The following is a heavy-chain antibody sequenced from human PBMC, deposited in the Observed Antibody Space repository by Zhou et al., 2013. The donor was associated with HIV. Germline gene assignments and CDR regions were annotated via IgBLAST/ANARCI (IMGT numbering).Heavy chain of an antibody. Sequence: QVQLQESGPGLVKPSETLSLTCSVSGDTITNHYWSWIRQPPGKGLEWIGHIYHSGSTYYSPSLKSRVSMSLDTSKRQFSLNLNSVTAADTAVYYCARVNSPYFFDYWGQGTLVTVSS. V-gene: IGHV4-59*11. CDR1: GDTITNHY. J-gene: IGHJ4*02. CDR3: ARVNSPYFFDY. CDR2: IYHSGST.